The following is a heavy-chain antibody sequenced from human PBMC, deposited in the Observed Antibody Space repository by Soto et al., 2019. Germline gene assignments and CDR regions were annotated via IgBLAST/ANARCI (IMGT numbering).Heavy chain of an antibody. CDR3: ARERVGPIPPTSFDY. Sequence: GGSLRLSCAASGFTFSSYSMNWVRQAPGKGLEWVSSISSSSSYIYYADSVKGRFTISRDNAKNSLYLQMNSLRAEDTAVYYCARERVGPIPPTSFDYWGQGTLVTVSS. D-gene: IGHD1-26*01. V-gene: IGHV3-21*01. CDR1: GFTFSSYS. J-gene: IGHJ4*02. CDR2: ISSSSSYI.